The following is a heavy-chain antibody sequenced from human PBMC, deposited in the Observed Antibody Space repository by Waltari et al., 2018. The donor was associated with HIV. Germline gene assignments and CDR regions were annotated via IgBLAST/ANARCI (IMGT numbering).Heavy chain of an antibody. J-gene: IGHJ3*01. D-gene: IGHD4-17*01. Sequence: QLLESGGGLVKPGGSLRLSCVASGFTFNKSATNWVRQAPGKGLEWLSSISGSGGNKYYADSVKGRISISRENSQNTVYLQINSLRVDDTATYYCAKTVPTVTSIFEGLDVWGQGAMVIVSS. CDR2: ISGSGGNK. CDR1: GFTFNKSA. V-gene: IGHV3-23*01. CDR3: AKTVPTVTSIFEGLDV.